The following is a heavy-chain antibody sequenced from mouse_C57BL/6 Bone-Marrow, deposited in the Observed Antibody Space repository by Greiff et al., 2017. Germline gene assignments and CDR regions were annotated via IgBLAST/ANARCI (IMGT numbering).Heavy chain of an antibody. J-gene: IGHJ2*01. V-gene: IGHV6-3*01. D-gene: IGHD2-4*01. CDR2: IRLKSDNYAT. Sequence: EVQGVESGGGLVQPGGSMKLSCVASGFTFSNYWMNWVRQSPEKGLEWVAQIRLKSDNYATHYAESVKGRFTISRDDSKSSVYLQMNNLRAEDTGIYYCTLYYDYGYYFDYWGQGTTLTVSS. CDR1: GFTFSNYW. CDR3: TLYYDYGYYFDY.